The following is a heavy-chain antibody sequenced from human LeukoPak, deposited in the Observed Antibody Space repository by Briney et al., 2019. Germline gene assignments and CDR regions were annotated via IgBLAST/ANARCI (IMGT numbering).Heavy chain of an antibody. CDR3: AKDISAGGLDV. Sequence: GGSLRLSCAASGFTFDDYAMHWVRQAPGKGLEWVSGISWNSGSIGYADSVKGRFTISRDNAKNSLYLQMNSLRAEDTALYYCAKDISAGGLDVWGPGTTVTVSS. D-gene: IGHD3-16*02. CDR2: ISWNSGSI. V-gene: IGHV3-9*01. J-gene: IGHJ6*02. CDR1: GFTFDDYA.